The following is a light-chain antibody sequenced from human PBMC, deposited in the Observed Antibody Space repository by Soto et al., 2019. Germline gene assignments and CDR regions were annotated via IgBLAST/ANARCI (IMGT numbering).Light chain of an antibody. V-gene: IGKV3-20*01. J-gene: IGKJ1*01. Sequence: EIVLTRSPGTLSLSPGERATLSCISSQSVSSNYLAWYQQKPGQAPRLLIKGASSRATDIPDRFSGSGSGTDFTLTISRLEPEDFAVYYCQQYGSSPRTFGQGTKVDIK. CDR3: QQYGSSPRT. CDR1: QSVSSNY. CDR2: GAS.